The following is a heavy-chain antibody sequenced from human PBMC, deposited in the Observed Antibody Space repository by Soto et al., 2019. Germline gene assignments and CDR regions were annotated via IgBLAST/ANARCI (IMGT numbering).Heavy chain of an antibody. J-gene: IGHJ4*02. V-gene: IGHV4-30-2*01. CDR3: ARGGGLTATFDY. CDR1: GGSISSGGYS. Sequence: PSETLSLTCAVSGGSISSGGYSWSWIRQPPGKGLEWIGYIYHSGSTNYNPSLKSRVTISEDTSKNQFSLKVSSVTAADTAVYFCARGGGLTATFDYWGQGTLVTVSS. CDR2: IYHSGST. D-gene: IGHD5-18*01.